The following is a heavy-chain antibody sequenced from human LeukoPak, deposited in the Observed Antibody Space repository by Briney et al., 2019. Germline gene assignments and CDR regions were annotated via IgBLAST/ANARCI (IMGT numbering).Heavy chain of an antibody. D-gene: IGHD2-15*01. CDR3: ASYCSGGSCYSAHMDV. CDR1: GYTFTGYY. CDR2: INPNSGGT. Sequence: ASVKVSCKASGYTFTGYYMHWVRQAPGQGLEWMGRINPNSGGTNYARKFQGRVTMTRDTSISTAYMELSRLRSDDTAVYYCASYCSGGSCYSAHMDVWGKGTTVTVSS. V-gene: IGHV1-2*06. J-gene: IGHJ6*03.